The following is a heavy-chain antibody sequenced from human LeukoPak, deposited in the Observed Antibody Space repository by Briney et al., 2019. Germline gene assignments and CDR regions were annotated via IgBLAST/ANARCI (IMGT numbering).Heavy chain of an antibody. CDR2: ILYDGNNK. V-gene: IGHV3-30-3*01. CDR3: ARGRKYSYGTYYYGLDV. CDR1: GFTFSTYA. J-gene: IGHJ6*02. D-gene: IGHD5-18*01. Sequence: GGSLRLSCVASGFTFSTYAMHWVRQAPGKGLEWVAVILYDGNNKYYADSVKGRFTISRDNSKNTLYLQMNSLRAEGTAVYYCARGRKYSYGTYYYGLDVWGQGTTVTVCS.